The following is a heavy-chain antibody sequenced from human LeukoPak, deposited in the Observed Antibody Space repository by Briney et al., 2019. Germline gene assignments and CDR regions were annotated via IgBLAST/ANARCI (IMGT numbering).Heavy chain of an antibody. CDR1: GLTFSSHA. CDR2: IWYDGTNK. J-gene: IGHJ6*03. CDR3: ARAPRHADDYYYFMDV. Sequence: HPGRSLRLSCAASGLTFSSHAMQWVRQAPGKGLEWVALIWYDGTNKYYADSVKGRFTISRDNSKNTLYLQMNSLRAEDTAVYYCARAPRHADDYYYFMDVWGEGTTVTVSS. V-gene: IGHV3-33*01.